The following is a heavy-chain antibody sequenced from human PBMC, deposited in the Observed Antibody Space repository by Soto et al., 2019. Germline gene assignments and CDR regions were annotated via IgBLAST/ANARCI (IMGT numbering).Heavy chain of an antibody. CDR2: VYQSGST. V-gene: IGHV4-4*02. Sequence: SETLSLTCDVFGDSISSSGNSYNWVRQPPGKGLEWIGEVYQSGSTSYNPSLRSRVTISVEKSKNQVSLRLSSVTAADTAIYYCAKDTAWGWGYWGQGILVTVSS. CDR1: GDSISSSGNS. J-gene: IGHJ4*02. D-gene: IGHD7-27*01. CDR3: AKDTAWGWGY.